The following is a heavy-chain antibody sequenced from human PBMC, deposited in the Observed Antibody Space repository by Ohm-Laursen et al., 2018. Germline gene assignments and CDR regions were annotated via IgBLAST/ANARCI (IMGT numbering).Heavy chain of an antibody. Sequence: RSLRLSCAASGFTFDDYAMHWVRQAPGKGLEWVSGISWNSGSIGYADSVKGRFTISRDNAKNSLYLQMNSLRAEDTALYYCAKDIGWNLAYDYYYGMDVWGQGTTVTVSS. CDR2: ISWNSGSI. J-gene: IGHJ6*02. V-gene: IGHV3-9*01. D-gene: IGHD1-7*01. CDR3: AKDIGWNLAYDYYYGMDV. CDR1: GFTFDDYA.